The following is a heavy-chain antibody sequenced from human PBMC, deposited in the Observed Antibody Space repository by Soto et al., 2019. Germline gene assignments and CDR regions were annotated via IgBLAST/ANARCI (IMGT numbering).Heavy chain of an antibody. J-gene: IGHJ6*03. Sequence: QVQLVESGGGVVQPGRSLRLSCAASGFTFSSYGMHWVRQAPGKGLEWVAVIWYDGSNKYYADSVKGRFTISRDNSKNTLYLQMNSLRDEDTAVYYCARDGPYYDFWSGYYQYYYYYYMDVWGKGTTVTVSS. CDR2: IWYDGSNK. CDR1: GFTFSSYG. D-gene: IGHD3-3*01. CDR3: ARDGPYYDFWSGYYQYYYYYYMDV. V-gene: IGHV3-33*01.